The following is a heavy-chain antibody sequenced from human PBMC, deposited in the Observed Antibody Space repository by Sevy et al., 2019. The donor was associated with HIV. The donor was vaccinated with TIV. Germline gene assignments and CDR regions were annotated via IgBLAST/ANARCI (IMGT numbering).Heavy chain of an antibody. CDR1: GFTFSNAG. J-gene: IGHJ4*02. CDR3: TTDSKKRWLSAFLDY. Sequence: GGSLRLSCAASGFTFSNAGMSWVRQAPGKGLEWVGRIKSNTDGGTTDYAAPVKARFTISRDDSKNTLKLQMNSLKTKDTGMYYCTTDSKKRWLSAFLDYWGQGTLVTVSS. V-gene: IGHV3-15*01. CDR2: IKSNTDGGTT. D-gene: IGHD4-17*01.